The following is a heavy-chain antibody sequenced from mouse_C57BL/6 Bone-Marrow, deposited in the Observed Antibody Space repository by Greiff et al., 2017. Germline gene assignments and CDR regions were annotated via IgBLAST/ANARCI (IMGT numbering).Heavy chain of an antibody. CDR3: ARSLPGSYDY. Sequence: VQLQQSGAELVRPGTSVKVSCKASGYAFTNYLIEWVKQRPGQGLEWIGVINPGSGGTNYNEKFKGKATLTADKSSSTAYMQLSSLTSEDSAVYCCARSLPGSYDYLGRGTTLTVSS. J-gene: IGHJ2*01. D-gene: IGHD2-10*01. CDR1: GYAFTNYL. V-gene: IGHV1-54*01. CDR2: INPGSGGT.